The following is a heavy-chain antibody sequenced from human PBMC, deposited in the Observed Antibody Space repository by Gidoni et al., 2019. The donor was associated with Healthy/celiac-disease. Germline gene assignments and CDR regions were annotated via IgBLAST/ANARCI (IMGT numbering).Heavy chain of an antibody. CDR1: GFPVSSNY. V-gene: IGHV3-66*01. CDR3: ARDRKQQGFDP. J-gene: IGHJ5*02. D-gene: IGHD6-13*01. CDR2: IYSGGST. Sequence: EVQLVESGGGLVQPGGSLRLSCPASGFPVSSNYMSWVRQAPGKGLEWVSVIYSGGSTYYADSVKGRFTISRDNSKNTLYLQMNSLRDEDTAVYYCARDRKQQGFDPWGQGTLVTVSS.